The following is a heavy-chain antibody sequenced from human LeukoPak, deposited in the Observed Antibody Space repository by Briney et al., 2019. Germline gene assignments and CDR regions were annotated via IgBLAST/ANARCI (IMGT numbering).Heavy chain of an antibody. CDR2: IYYSGST. V-gene: IGHV4-39*01. J-gene: IGHJ4*02. CDR1: GGSISSNSYF. D-gene: IGHD6-13*01. Sequence: SETLSLTCTVSGGSISSNSYFWGWIRQPPGKGLEWIGRIYYSGSTYYNPSLKSRVTISVDTSENQFSLKLSSVTAADTAVYYCARQGSTWYFFDYWGQGTLVTVSS. CDR3: ARQGSTWYFFDY.